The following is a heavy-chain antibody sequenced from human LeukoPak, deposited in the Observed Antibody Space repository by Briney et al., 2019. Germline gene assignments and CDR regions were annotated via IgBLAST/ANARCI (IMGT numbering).Heavy chain of an antibody. Sequence: GGSLRLSCAASGFTFSSYGMHWVRQAPGKGLEWVAVIWYDGSNKYYADSVKGRFTIPRDNSKNTLYLQMNSLRAEDTAVYYCARGYCSGGSCLFDYWGQGTLVTVSS. CDR2: IWYDGSNK. V-gene: IGHV3-33*01. D-gene: IGHD2-15*01. J-gene: IGHJ4*02. CDR1: GFTFSSYG. CDR3: ARGYCSGGSCLFDY.